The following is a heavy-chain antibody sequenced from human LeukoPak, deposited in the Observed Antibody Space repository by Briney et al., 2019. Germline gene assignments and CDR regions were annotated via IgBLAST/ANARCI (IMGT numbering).Heavy chain of an antibody. CDR2: INPNSGGT. CDR3: ARVRAAAGKGGMDV. CDR1: GYTFTGYY. V-gene: IGHV1-2*02. Sequence: ASVKVSCKASGYTFTGYYMHWVRQAPGQGLEWMGWINPNSGGTNYAQKFQGRVTMTRDTSISKAYMELSRLRSDDTAVYYCARVRAAAGKGGMDVWGQGTTVTVSS. D-gene: IGHD6-13*01. J-gene: IGHJ6*02.